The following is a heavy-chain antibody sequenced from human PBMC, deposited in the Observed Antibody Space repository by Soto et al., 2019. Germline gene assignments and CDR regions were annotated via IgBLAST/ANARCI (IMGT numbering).Heavy chain of an antibody. J-gene: IGHJ6*03. CDR3: ARHGAYDYIWGSYPADRYYYMDV. CDR1: GYSFTSYW. D-gene: IGHD3-16*02. Sequence: GESLKISCKGSGYSFTSYWIGWVRQMPGKGLEWMGIIYPGDSDTGYSPSFQGQVTISADKSISTAYLQWSSLKASDTAMYYCARHGAYDYIWGSYPADRYYYMDVWGQGTTVTVSS. V-gene: IGHV5-51*01. CDR2: IYPGDSDT.